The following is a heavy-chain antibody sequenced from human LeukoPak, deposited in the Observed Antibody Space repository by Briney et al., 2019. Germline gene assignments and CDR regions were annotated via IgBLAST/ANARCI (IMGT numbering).Heavy chain of an antibody. V-gene: IGHV3-7*01. CDR2: IKQDGSEK. D-gene: IGHD4-11*01. J-gene: IGHJ6*02. CDR3: ARDRLVSNFLGYYYYGMDV. CDR1: GFTFSSYW. Sequence: PGGSLRLSCAASGFTFSSYWMSWVRQAPGKGLEGVANIKQDGSEKYYVDSVKGRFTISRDNAKNSLYLQMNSLRAEDTAVYYCARDRLVSNFLGYYYYGMDVGGQGTTVTVSS.